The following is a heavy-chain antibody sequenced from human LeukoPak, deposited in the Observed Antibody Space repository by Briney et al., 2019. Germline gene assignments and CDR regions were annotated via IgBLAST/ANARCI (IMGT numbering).Heavy chain of an antibody. J-gene: IGHJ4*02. CDR3: STAANDH. CDR1: GFTFSSYS. Sequence: GGSLRLSCAASGFTFSSYSMNWVRQAPGKGLEWVAFIRSDGSKTYYADSLKGRFIISRDNSKNTLYLQVNSLRTEDTALYYCSTAANDHWGQGTLVTVSS. V-gene: IGHV3-30*02. CDR2: IRSDGSKT.